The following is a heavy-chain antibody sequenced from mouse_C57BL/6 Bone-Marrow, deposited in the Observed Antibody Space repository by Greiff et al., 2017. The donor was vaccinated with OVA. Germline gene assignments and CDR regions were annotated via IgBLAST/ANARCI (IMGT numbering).Heavy chain of an antibody. J-gene: IGHJ3*01. CDR3: TKIYYLSWFAY. D-gene: IGHD2-1*01. Sequence: EVKLVESGEGLVKPGGSLKLSCAASGFTFSSYAMSWVRQTPEKRLEWVAYISSGGDYIYYADTVKGRFTISRDNARNTLYLQMRRLKSEDTAMYYCTKIYYLSWFAYWGQGTLVTVSA. V-gene: IGHV5-9-1*02. CDR1: GFTFSSYA. CDR2: ISSGGDYI.